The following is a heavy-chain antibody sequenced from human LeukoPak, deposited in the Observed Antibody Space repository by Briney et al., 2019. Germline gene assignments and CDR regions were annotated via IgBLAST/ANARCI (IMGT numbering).Heavy chain of an antibody. D-gene: IGHD6-13*01. CDR1: GFTFSSYG. Sequence: PGGSLRLSCAASGFTFSSYGMHWARQAPGKGLEWVAVISYDGSNKYYADSVKGRFTISRDNSKNTLYLQMNSLRAEDTAVYYCAKFPRGIYSSSPPHTNAFDIWGQGTMVTVSS. V-gene: IGHV3-30*18. CDR2: ISYDGSNK. J-gene: IGHJ3*02. CDR3: AKFPRGIYSSSPPHTNAFDI.